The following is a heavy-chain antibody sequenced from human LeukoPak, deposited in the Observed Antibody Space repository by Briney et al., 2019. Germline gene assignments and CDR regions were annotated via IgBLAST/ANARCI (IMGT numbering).Heavy chain of an antibody. J-gene: IGHJ4*02. CDR2: IYYSGST. D-gene: IGHD6-13*01. V-gene: IGHV4-39*07. Sequence: NPSETLSLTCTVSGGSISSSSYYWGWIRQPPGKGLEWIGSIYYSGSTYYNPSLKSRVTISVDTSKNQFSLKLSSVTAADTAVYYCARDRPDEYIWYTPRRYFDYWGQGTLVTVSS. CDR3: ARDRPDEYIWYTPRRYFDY. CDR1: GGSISSSSYY.